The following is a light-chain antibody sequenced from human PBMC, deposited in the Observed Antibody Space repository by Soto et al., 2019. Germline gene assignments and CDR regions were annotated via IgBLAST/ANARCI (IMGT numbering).Light chain of an antibody. V-gene: IGKV1-6*01. Sequence: IQMTHSPSTLSASVGDRFTIPCRASQRISGWLAWYKQKPGKAPKLMSYAASSLQSGVPSRFSGSGSGTDFTLTISSLKPEDFETYYCLQDYNYPWTFGQGTKVQIK. CDR1: QRISGW. CDR3: LQDYNYPWT. CDR2: AAS. J-gene: IGKJ1*01.